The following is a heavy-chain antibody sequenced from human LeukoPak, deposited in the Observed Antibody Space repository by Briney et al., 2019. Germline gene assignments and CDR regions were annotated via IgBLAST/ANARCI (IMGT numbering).Heavy chain of an antibody. CDR1: GYTLTELS. CDR3: AREITMIVVANDAFDI. D-gene: IGHD3-22*01. CDR2: FDPEDGET. V-gene: IGHV1-24*01. Sequence: GASVKVSCKVSGYTLTELSMHWVRQAPGKGLEWMGGFDPEDGETIYAQKFQGRVTMTEDTSTDTAYMELSRLRSDDTAVYYCAREITMIVVANDAFDIWGQGTMVTVSS. J-gene: IGHJ3*02.